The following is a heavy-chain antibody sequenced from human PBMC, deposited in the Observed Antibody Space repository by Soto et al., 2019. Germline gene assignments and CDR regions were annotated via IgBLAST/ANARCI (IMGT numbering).Heavy chain of an antibody. Sequence: VQLQESGPGLVKPSQTLSLTCTVSGGSISSGGYYWSWIRQHPGKGLEWIGYIYYSGSTYYNPSLKSRVTISDDTSKNQFSLKLSAVTAADTAVYYCARWALDQQTSWSWGQGTLVTVSS. CDR3: ARWALDQQTSWS. J-gene: IGHJ4*02. CDR1: GGSISSGGYY. V-gene: IGHV4-31*03. CDR2: IYYSGST. D-gene: IGHD3-3*01.